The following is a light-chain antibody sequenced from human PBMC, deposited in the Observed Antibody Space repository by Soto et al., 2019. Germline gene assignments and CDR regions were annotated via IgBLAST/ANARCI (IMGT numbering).Light chain of an antibody. V-gene: IGLV2-18*02. CDR3: SSYTSSNTHV. J-gene: IGLJ1*01. CDR1: SSDVGSYNR. Sequence: QSVLTQPPSVSGSPGQSVAISCTGTSSDVGSYNRVSWYQQPPGTAPKVMIYEVSNRPSGVPDRFSGSKSGNTASLTISGLQAEDEADSYCSSYTSSNTHVFGTGTKVTVL. CDR2: EVS.